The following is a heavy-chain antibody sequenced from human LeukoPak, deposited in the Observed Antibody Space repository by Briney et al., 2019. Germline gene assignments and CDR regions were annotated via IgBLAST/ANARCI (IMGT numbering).Heavy chain of an antibody. CDR2: INHSGST. D-gene: IGHD2-15*01. CDR1: GGSFSGYY. J-gene: IGHJ4*02. CDR3: ARDSPWLQTNSGVDY. Sequence: PSETLSLTCAVYGGSFSGYYWSWIRQPPGKGLEWIGEINHSGSTNYNPSLKSRVTISVDTSKNQFSLKLSSVTAADTAVYYCARDSPWLQTNSGVDYWGQGTLVTVSS. V-gene: IGHV4-34*01.